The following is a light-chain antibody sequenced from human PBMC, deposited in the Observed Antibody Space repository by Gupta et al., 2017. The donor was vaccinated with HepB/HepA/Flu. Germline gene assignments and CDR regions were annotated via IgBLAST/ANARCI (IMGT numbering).Light chain of an antibody. CDR1: SSDVGGYNY. CDR3: SSYTSSSTLVV. J-gene: IGLJ3*02. Sequence: QSALTQPASVSGSPGQSITISCTGTSSDVGGYNYVSWYQQHPVKAPKLIIYDVSNRPSGVSNRFSGSKSGNTASLTISGLQAEDEADYYCSSYTSSSTLVVFGGGTKLTVL. V-gene: IGLV2-14*01. CDR2: DVS.